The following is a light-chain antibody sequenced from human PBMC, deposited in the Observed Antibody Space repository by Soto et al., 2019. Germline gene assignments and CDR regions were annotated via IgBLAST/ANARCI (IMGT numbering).Light chain of an antibody. CDR2: EVS. CDR3: SSYAGSNNVL. J-gene: IGLJ2*01. V-gene: IGLV2-8*01. Sequence: QSALTQPPSASGSPGQSVTISCAGTSSDVGAYNFVSWFQQHPGKAPKLMIYEVSKRPSGVPDRFSGSKSGNTASLTVSGLQAADEADYYCSSYAGSNNVLFGGGTKLTVL. CDR1: SSDVGAYNF.